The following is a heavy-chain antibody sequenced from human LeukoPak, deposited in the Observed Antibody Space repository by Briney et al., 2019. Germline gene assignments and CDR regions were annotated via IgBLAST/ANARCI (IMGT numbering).Heavy chain of an antibody. Sequence: SEALSLTCAVYGGSFSGYYWSWIRQPPGKGLEWIGEINHSGSTNYNPSLKSRVTISVDTSKNQFSLKLSSVTDADTAVYYCARAYSSSWIDYWGQGTLVTVSS. CDR2: INHSGST. CDR3: ARAYSSSWIDY. V-gene: IGHV4-34*01. CDR1: GGSFSGYY. D-gene: IGHD6-13*01. J-gene: IGHJ4*02.